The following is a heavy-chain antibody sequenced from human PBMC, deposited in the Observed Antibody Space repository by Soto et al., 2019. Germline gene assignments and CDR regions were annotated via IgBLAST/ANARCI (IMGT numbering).Heavy chain of an antibody. Sequence: GGSLRLSCAASGFTFSSYAMSWVRQAPGKGLEWVSAISGSGGSTYYADSVKGRFTISRDNSKNTLYLQMNSLRAEDTAVYYCAKDAGGVDIQQGPDYYYYYMDVWGKGTTVTVSS. J-gene: IGHJ6*03. D-gene: IGHD5-12*01. V-gene: IGHV3-23*01. CDR2: ISGSGGST. CDR3: AKDAGGVDIQQGPDYYYYYMDV. CDR1: GFTFSSYA.